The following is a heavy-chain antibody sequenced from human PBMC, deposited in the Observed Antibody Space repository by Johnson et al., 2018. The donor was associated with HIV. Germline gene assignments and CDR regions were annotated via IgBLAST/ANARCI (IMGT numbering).Heavy chain of an antibody. D-gene: IGHD6-13*01. CDR3: AIIAAGNVFDV. Sequence: QVQLVESGGGLVQPGGSLKLSCAASGFTFSGSAMHWVRQAPGKGLEWVANIKQDGSNTYYADSVKGRFTISRDISKSTLFLEMNSLRAEDTAMYYCAIIAAGNVFDVWGQGTVVTVSS. CDR2: IKQDGSNT. J-gene: IGHJ3*01. V-gene: IGHV3-33*08. CDR1: GFTFSGSA.